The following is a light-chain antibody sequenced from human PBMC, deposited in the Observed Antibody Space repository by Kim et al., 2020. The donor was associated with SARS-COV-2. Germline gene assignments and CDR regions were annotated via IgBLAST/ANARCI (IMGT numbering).Light chain of an antibody. CDR1: KLGDKY. J-gene: IGLJ3*02. CDR2: QDT. CDR3: QTWDSSTANWV. V-gene: IGLV3-1*01. Sequence: SYELTQPHSVSVSPGQTASITCSGDKLGDKYAYWYQQRPGQSPVLAIYQDTKRPSGIPERFSGSNSGNTATLTISGTQTMDEADYYCQTWDSSTANWVFGGGTQLTVL.